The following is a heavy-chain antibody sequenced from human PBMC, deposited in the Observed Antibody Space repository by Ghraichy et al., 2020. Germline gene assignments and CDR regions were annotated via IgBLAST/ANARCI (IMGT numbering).Heavy chain of an antibody. J-gene: IGHJ4*02. D-gene: IGHD3-22*01. Sequence: LSLTCAASGFTFDDYTMHWVRQAPGKGLEWVSLISWDGGSTYYADSVKGRFTISRDNSKNSLYLQMNSLRTEDTALYYCAKPYYYDSSGPFDYWGQGTLVTVSS. CDR1: GFTFDDYT. CDR2: ISWDGGST. V-gene: IGHV3-43*01. CDR3: AKPYYYDSSGPFDY.